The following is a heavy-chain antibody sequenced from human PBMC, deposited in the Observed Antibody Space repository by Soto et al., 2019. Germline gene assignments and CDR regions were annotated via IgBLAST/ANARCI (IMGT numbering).Heavy chain of an antibody. Sequence: PGGSLRLSCEASGFTFSVYWMHWVRQPPGKGLVWVSRINTDGSDTRYADSVKGRFTISRDNAENTLYLQINSLRADDTAVYYCAKMGISTTSSFDNWGQGILVTVSS. V-gene: IGHV3-74*01. CDR1: GFTFSVYW. CDR3: AKMGISTTSSFDN. J-gene: IGHJ4*02. CDR2: INTDGSDT. D-gene: IGHD1-26*01.